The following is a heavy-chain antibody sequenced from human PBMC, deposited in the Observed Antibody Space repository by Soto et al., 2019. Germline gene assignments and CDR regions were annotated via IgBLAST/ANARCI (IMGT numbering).Heavy chain of an antibody. D-gene: IGHD2-2*01. V-gene: IGHV4-31*03. J-gene: IGHJ4*02. CDR1: GGSISSGGYY. CDR2: IYYSGST. CDR3: ARGTHAPPYYFDY. Sequence: QVQLQESGPGLVKPSQTLSLTCTVSGGSISSGGYYWSWIRQHPGKGLEWIGYIYYSGSTYYNPYLKSRVTISVDTSKNQFSLKRRSVNDADTDVYYCARGTHAPPYYFDYWGQGTLVTVSS.